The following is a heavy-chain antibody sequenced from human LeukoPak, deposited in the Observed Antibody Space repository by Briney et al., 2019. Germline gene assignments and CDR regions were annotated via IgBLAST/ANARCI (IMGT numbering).Heavy chain of an antibody. Sequence: GGSLRLSCAASGFTFSSYWMSWVRQAPGKGLEWVANIKQDGSEKYYVDSVKGRFTISRDNAKNSLYLQMNSLRAEDTAVYYCASSSSTSCVHGFDYWGQGTLVTVSS. V-gene: IGHV3-7*01. CDR2: IKQDGSEK. CDR1: GFTFSSYW. D-gene: IGHD2-2*01. J-gene: IGHJ4*02. CDR3: ASSSSTSCVHGFDY.